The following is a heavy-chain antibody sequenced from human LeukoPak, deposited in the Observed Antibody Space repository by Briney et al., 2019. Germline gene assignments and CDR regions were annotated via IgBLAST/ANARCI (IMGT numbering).Heavy chain of an antibody. CDR1: GFTFSSYA. CDR2: ISYDGSNK. CDR3: ARDGFPYYYDSSGYSPHY. V-gene: IGHV3-30-3*01. D-gene: IGHD3-22*01. J-gene: IGHJ4*02. Sequence: PGRSLRLSCAASGFTFSSYAMHWVRQAPGKGLGWVAVISYDGSNKYYADSVKGRFTISRDNSKNTLYLQMNSLRAEDTAVYYCARDGFPYYYDSSGYSPHYWGQGTLVTVSS.